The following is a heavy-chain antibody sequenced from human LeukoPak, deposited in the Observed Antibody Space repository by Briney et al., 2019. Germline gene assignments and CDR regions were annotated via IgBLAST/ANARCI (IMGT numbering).Heavy chain of an antibody. V-gene: IGHV3-23*01. CDR1: GFTFSSYA. J-gene: IGHJ4*02. D-gene: IGHD3-9*01. Sequence: GGSLRLSCAASGFTFSSYAMTWVRQTPGKGVDWVADISESGSNSYHADSMKGRFTISRDNSKNTLYLQMNSLRVEDTAVYYCARILTGFYDFWGQGTLVTVSS. CDR3: ARILTGFYDF. CDR2: ISESGSNS.